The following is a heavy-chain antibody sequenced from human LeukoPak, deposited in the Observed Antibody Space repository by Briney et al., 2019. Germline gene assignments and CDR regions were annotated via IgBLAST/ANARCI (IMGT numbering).Heavy chain of an antibody. CDR2: ISRSGSTI. Sequence: TGGSLRLSCAGSGFTFSSYEMNWVRQAPGKGLEWVSYISRSGSTIYYADSVKGRFTISRDNAKNSLYLQMNSLRAEDTAVYYCAREDDSSGYYWYFDLWGRGTLVTVSS. CDR1: GFTFSSYE. D-gene: IGHD3-22*01. J-gene: IGHJ2*01. V-gene: IGHV3-48*03. CDR3: AREDDSSGYYWYFDL.